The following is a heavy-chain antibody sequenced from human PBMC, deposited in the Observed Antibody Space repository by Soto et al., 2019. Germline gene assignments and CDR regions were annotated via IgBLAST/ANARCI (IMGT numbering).Heavy chain of an antibody. CDR1: GFTFSTYK. D-gene: IGHD3-22*01. J-gene: IGHJ4*02. Sequence: GGSLRLSCAASGFTFSTYKMNWVRQAPGMGLEWVSYISSSSSTIYYADSVKGRFTISRDNAKNSLYLQMTSLRDEDTAVYYCARDPYDYDDTSGYYRHWGQGTLVTVSS. CDR2: ISSSSSTI. V-gene: IGHV3-48*02. CDR3: ARDPYDYDDTSGYYRH.